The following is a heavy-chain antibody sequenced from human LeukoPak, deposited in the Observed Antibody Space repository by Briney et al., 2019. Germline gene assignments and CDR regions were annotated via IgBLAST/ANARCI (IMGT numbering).Heavy chain of an antibody. CDR3: ARQYGDGYRFDY. V-gene: IGHV4-59*01. J-gene: IGHJ4*02. Sequence: SETLSLTCTVSGGSISSYYWSWIRQPPGKGLEWIGYIYYSGSTNYNPSLKSRVTISVDTSKNQFSLKLSSVTAADTAVYYCARQYGDGYRFDYWGQGTLVTVSS. CDR2: IYYSGST. CDR1: GGSISSYY. D-gene: IGHD5-24*01.